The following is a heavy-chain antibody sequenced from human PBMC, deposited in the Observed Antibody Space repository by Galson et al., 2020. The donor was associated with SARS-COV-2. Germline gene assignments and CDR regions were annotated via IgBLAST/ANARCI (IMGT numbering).Heavy chain of an antibody. CDR3: ARLHYGEYAPEAFDI. CDR2: ISHSGGT. Sequence: SETLSLTCAVSGTSISSGSYSWNWIRQPPGKGLESIGYISHSGGTYYNPSLKSRVTISGDRSKNQFSLRLSSVTAADTAVYYCARLHYGEYAPEAFDISGPGTRVTVAS. D-gene: IGHD4-17*01. V-gene: IGHV4-30-2*01. J-gene: IGHJ3*02. CDR1: GTSISSGSYS.